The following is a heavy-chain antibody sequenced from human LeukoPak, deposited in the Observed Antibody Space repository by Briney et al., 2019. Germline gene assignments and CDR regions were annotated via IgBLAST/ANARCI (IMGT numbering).Heavy chain of an antibody. CDR1: GFPFSSYW. CDR3: ARSQFDY. CDR2: ISGDGNVT. V-gene: IGHV3-74*03. J-gene: IGHJ4*02. Sequence: PGGSLRLSCTPSGFPFSSYWMLWVRQAPGKGLVWVSRISGDGNVTTYADSVKGRFTISRDNTKNILYLQMDNLRAEDTATYYCARSQFDYSGQGTLVTVSS.